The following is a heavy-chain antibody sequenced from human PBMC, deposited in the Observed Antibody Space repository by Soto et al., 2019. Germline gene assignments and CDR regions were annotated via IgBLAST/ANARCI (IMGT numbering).Heavy chain of an antibody. CDR1: GGSISSGDYY. V-gene: IGHV4-30-4*01. D-gene: IGHD5-12*01. Sequence: PSETLSLTCTVSGGSISSGDYYWSWIRQPPGKGLEWIGSIYYSGSTYYNPSLKSRVTISVDTSKNQFSLKLSSVTAADTAVYYCASMATITLFDYWGQGPLVTVSS. CDR3: ASMATITLFDY. CDR2: IYYSGST. J-gene: IGHJ4*02.